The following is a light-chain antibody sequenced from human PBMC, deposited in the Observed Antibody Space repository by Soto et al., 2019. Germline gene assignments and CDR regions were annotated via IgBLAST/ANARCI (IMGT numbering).Light chain of an antibody. J-gene: IGKJ5*01. Sequence: DNVLTQSPGTLPVPPGERTLLSCSASQTVNNNYFSWCHQKPAQAHRHLIYGASRRDIGIPDRFSGRASGTDFTLTISRLETEDFAVYFCQQYSEVPMTFGQGTRLEIK. CDR2: GAS. CDR3: QQYSEVPMT. V-gene: IGKV3-20*01. CDR1: QTVNNNY.